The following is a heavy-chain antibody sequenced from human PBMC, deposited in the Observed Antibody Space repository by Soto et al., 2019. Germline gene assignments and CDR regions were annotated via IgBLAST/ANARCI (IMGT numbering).Heavy chain of an antibody. D-gene: IGHD3-22*01. CDR1: GYPLTELS. CDR3: ATANPNYYDSRGRFDY. J-gene: IGHJ4*02. Sequence: GSGKVCFKVSGYPLTELSMHLVRQAPGKGLEWMGGFDPEDGETIYSQKFQGRVTMTEDTSTDTAYMELSSLRSEDTALYYCATANPNYYDSRGRFDYWGQGTLVTVSS. CDR2: FDPEDGET. V-gene: IGHV1-24*01.